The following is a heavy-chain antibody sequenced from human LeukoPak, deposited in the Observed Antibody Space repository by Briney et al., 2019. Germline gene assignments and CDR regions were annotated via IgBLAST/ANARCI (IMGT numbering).Heavy chain of an antibody. CDR3: AKDKHGSGIGGYFDY. D-gene: IGHD3-10*01. J-gene: IGHJ4*02. Sequence: GGSLRLSCAASGFTFSSYAMSWVRQAPGKGLEWVSTISGSGGYTYYADSVKGRFTISRDNSKNTLYLEMNSLRAEDTAIYYCAKDKHGSGIGGYFDYWGQGTLVTVSS. V-gene: IGHV3-23*01. CDR1: GFTFSSYA. CDR2: ISGSGGYT.